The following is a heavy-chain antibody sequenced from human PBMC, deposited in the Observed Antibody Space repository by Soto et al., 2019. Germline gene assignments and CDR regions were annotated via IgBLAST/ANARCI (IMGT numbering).Heavy chain of an antibody. J-gene: IGHJ5*02. V-gene: IGHV4-34*01. CDR3: ARGPVSWYGFRSAWLFDP. D-gene: IGHD6-13*01. CDR1: GGSFSGYY. CDR2: INHSGST. Sequence: SETLSLTCAVYGGSFSGYYWSWIRQPPGKGLEWIGEINHSGSTNYNPSLKSRVTISVDTSKNQFSLKLSSVTAADTAVYYCARGPVSWYGFRSAWLFDPWGQGTLVTVSS.